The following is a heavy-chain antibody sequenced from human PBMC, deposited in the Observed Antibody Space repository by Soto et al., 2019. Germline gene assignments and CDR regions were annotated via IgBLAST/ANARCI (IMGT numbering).Heavy chain of an antibody. CDR1: GGTFSSYA. Sequence: GASVKVSCKASGGTFSSYAISWVRQAPGQGLGWMGGIIPIFGTANYAQKFQGRVTITADKSTSTAYMELSSLRSEDTAVYYCARDGKQLVLNRYYYYYGMDVWGQGTTVTVSS. D-gene: IGHD6-6*01. CDR3: ARDGKQLVLNRYYYYYGMDV. CDR2: IIPIFGTA. J-gene: IGHJ6*02. V-gene: IGHV1-69*06.